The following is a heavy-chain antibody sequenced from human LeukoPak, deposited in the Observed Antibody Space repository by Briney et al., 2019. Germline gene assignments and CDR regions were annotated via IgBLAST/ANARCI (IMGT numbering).Heavy chain of an antibody. D-gene: IGHD6-13*01. CDR3: AKGGIAAAGTIDY. Sequence: GGSLRLSCAASGFTVSSNYMSWVRQAPGKGLEWVSVIYSGGSTYYADSVKGRFTISRDNSKNTLYLQTNSLRAEDTAVYYCAKGGIAAAGTIDYWGQGTLVTVSS. V-gene: IGHV3-53*01. CDR1: GFTVSSNY. CDR2: IYSGGST. J-gene: IGHJ4*02.